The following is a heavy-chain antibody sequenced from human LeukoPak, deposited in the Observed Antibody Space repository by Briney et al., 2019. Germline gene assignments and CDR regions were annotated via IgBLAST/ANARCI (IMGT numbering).Heavy chain of an antibody. Sequence: KPPETLSLTCTVSGGSISSYYWSWIRQPPGKGLEWIGHIYYSGSTNYNPSLKSRVTISVDTSKNQFSLKLSSVTAADTAVYYCARHFRSGSYDYWGQGTLVTVSS. V-gene: IGHV4-59*08. J-gene: IGHJ4*02. D-gene: IGHD1-26*01. CDR1: GGSISSYY. CDR3: ARHFRSGSYDY. CDR2: IYYSGST.